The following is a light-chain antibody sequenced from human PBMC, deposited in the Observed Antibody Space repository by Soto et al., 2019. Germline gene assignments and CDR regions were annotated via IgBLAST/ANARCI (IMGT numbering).Light chain of an antibody. J-gene: IGLJ2*01. CDR3: SSKTSSNTYVV. CDR2: DVS. Sequence: QSVLAQPASVSGSPGQSITISCTGTSSDVGGYKYVSWYQQHPGKAPKLMIYDVSNRPSGVSNRFSGSKSANTASLTISGLQAEDEADYYCSSKTSSNTYVVFGGGTKLTVL. CDR1: SSDVGGYKY. V-gene: IGLV2-14*03.